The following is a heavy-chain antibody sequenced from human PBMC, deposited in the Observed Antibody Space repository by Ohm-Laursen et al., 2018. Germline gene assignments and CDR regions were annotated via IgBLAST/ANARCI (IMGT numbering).Heavy chain of an antibody. D-gene: IGHD3-22*01. CDR2: IYYSGST. Sequence: GTLSLTCTVSGGSISSYYWSWIRQPPGKGLEWIGYIYYSGSTNYNPSLKSRVTISVDTSKNQFPLKLSSVTAADTAVYYCARGRGEYHDSSGFNWYFDLWGRGTLVTVSS. CDR1: GGSISSYY. CDR3: ARGRGEYHDSSGFNWYFDL. J-gene: IGHJ2*01. V-gene: IGHV4-59*12.